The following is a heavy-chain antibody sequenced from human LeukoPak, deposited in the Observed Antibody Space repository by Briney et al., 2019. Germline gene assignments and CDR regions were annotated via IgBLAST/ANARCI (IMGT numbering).Heavy chain of an antibody. V-gene: IGHV1-8*02. CDR2: MNPNSGNT. D-gene: IGHD2-2*01. CDR3: ARGHRYCSSTSCYLPPYYYYYYMDV. J-gene: IGHJ6*03. CDR1: GYTFTSYA. Sequence: ASVKVSCKASGYTFTSYAISWVRQAPGQGLEWMGWMNPNSGNTGYAQKFQGRVTMTRNTSISTAYMELSSLRSEDTAVYYCARGHRYCSSTSCYLPPYYYYYYMDVWGKGTTVTISS.